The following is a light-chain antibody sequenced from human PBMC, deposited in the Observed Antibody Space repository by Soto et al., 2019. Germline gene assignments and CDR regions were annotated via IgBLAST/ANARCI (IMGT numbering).Light chain of an antibody. CDR2: SNN. V-gene: IGLV1-44*01. CDR3: AARDDSLNGHYV. Sequence: QSALTQPPSASGTPGQRVTISCSGSSSNIGSNTVNWYQQLPGTAPKLLIYSNNQRPSGVPDRFSGSKSGTSASLAISGLQSEDEADYYCAARDDSLNGHYVFGTGTKLTVL. J-gene: IGLJ1*01. CDR1: SSNIGSNT.